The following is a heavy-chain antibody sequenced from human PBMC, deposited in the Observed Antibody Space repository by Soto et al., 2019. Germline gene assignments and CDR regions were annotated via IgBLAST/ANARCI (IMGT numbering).Heavy chain of an antibody. V-gene: IGHV4-4*07. CDR1: GDSVSKYY. J-gene: IGHJ5*02. CDR3: ARSPAYGDYANLDT. Sequence: SETLSLTCTVSGDSVSKYYWNWIRQPAGKGLEWIGRIHSTRSPNYNPSLKSRVTMSVDTSKNQFALKLNLTSVTAADTAVYYWARSPAYGDYANLDTWGQGTLVTVS. D-gene: IGHD4-17*01. CDR2: IHSTRSP.